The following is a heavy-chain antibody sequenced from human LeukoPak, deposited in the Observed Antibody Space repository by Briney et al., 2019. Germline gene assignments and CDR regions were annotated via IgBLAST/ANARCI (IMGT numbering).Heavy chain of an antibody. Sequence: RASETLSLTCTVSGYSISSGYYWGWIRQPPGKGLEWIGSIYHSGSTYYNPSLKSRVTISVDTSKNQFSLKLSSVTAADTAVYYCARGIAVARSQNAFDIWGQGTMVTVSS. CDR3: ARGIAVARSQNAFDI. V-gene: IGHV4-38-2*02. D-gene: IGHD6-19*01. J-gene: IGHJ3*02. CDR2: IYHSGST. CDR1: GYSISSGYY.